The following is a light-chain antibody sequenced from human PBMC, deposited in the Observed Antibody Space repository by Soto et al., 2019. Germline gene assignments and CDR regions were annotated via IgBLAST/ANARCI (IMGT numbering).Light chain of an antibody. V-gene: IGLV1-40*01. CDR1: SSNIGAGYD. Sequence: QPVLTQPPSVSGAPGQRVTISCTGSSSNIGAGYDVHWYQQLPGTAPKLLIYGNSNRPSGVPDRFSGSKSGTSASLAITGLQADDEADYYCQSYDSSLSGWVFGGGTKPPS. J-gene: IGLJ3*02. CDR3: QSYDSSLSGWV. CDR2: GNS.